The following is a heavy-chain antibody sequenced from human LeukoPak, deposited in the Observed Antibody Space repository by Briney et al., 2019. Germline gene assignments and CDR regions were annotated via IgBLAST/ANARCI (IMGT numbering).Heavy chain of an antibody. J-gene: IGHJ3*02. CDR1: GYTFTSYY. Sequence: ASVKVSCKASGYTFTSYYMHWVRQAPGQGLEGMGWISAYNVNTNYAQKLQGRVTMTTDTSTSTAYMELRSLRSDDTAVYYCARDRWYYDSSGYYSIGAFDIWGQGTMVTVSS. CDR3: ARDRWYYDSSGYYSIGAFDI. D-gene: IGHD3-22*01. V-gene: IGHV1-18*04. CDR2: ISAYNVNT.